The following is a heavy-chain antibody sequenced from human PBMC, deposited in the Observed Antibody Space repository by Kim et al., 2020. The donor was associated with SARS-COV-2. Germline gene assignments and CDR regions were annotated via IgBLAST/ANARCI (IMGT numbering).Heavy chain of an antibody. CDR3: ARTHVVVVAATLGGFDP. CDR2: ISSSSSTI. Sequence: GGSLRLSCAASGFTFSSYSMNWVRQAPGKGLEWVSYISSSSSTIYYADSVKGRFTISRDNAKNSLYLQMNSLRDEDTAVYYCARTHVVVVAATLGGFDPWGQGTLVTVSS. V-gene: IGHV3-48*02. CDR1: GFTFSSYS. D-gene: IGHD2-15*01. J-gene: IGHJ5*02.